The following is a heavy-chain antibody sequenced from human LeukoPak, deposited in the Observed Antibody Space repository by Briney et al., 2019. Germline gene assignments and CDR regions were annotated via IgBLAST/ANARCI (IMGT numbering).Heavy chain of an antibody. Sequence: ASVKVSCKASGYTFTGYYMHWVRQAPGQGLEWMGWINPNSGGTNYAQKFQGRVTMTRDTSISTAYMELSRLRSDDTAVYYCARDACSSTSCYADFDYWGQGTLVTVSS. CDR1: GYTFTGYY. CDR3: ARDACSSTSCYADFDY. D-gene: IGHD2-2*01. J-gene: IGHJ4*02. V-gene: IGHV1-2*02. CDR2: INPNSGGT.